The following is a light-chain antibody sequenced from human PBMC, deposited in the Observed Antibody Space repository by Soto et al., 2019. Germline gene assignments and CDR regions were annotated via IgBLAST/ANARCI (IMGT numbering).Light chain of an antibody. V-gene: IGKV1-39*01. Sequence: DIQMTQSPSFLSASVGDSVTITCRASQSIGKYLNWYQQKLGKAPELLIYAASSLKSGVSSRFSGSGSGTDFTLTISSLQREDIAIYYCQQSHTVLAFGEGTKVEI. J-gene: IGKJ4*01. CDR1: QSIGKY. CDR2: AAS. CDR3: QQSHTVLA.